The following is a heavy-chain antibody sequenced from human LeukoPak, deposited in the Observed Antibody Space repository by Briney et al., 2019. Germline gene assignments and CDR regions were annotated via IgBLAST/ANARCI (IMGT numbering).Heavy chain of an antibody. CDR1: GFTFSSYA. CDR2: IYSGGRT. Sequence: GGSLRLSCAASGFTFSSYAMHWVRQAPGKGLEWVSVIYSGGRTYYADSVKGRFTISRDNSKSTLYLQMNSLRAEDTAVYYCARGDVYFDSWGQGTLVTVSS. V-gene: IGHV3-53*01. D-gene: IGHD2-21*02. J-gene: IGHJ4*02. CDR3: ARGDVYFDS.